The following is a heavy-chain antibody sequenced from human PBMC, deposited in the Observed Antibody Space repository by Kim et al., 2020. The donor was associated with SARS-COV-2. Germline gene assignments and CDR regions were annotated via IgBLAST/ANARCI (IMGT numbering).Heavy chain of an antibody. D-gene: IGHD3-10*01. V-gene: IGHV1-8*01. J-gene: IGHJ6*02. CDR3: ARKFGEKQRVYYYYGMDV. CDR1: GYTFTSYD. Sequence: ASVKVSCKASGYTFTSYDINWVRQATGQGLEWMGWMNPNSGNTGYAQKFQGRVTMTRNTSISTAYMELSSLRSEDTAVYYCARKFGEKQRVYYYYGMDVWGQGTTVNVSS. CDR2: MNPNSGNT.